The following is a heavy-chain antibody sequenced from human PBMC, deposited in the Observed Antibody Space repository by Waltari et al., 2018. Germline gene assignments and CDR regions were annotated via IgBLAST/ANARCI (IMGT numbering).Heavy chain of an antibody. J-gene: IGHJ4*02. Sequence: QVQLQQWGAGLLKPSETLSLTCAVYGGSFSGYYWSWIRQPPGKGLEWIGEINHSGSTNYNPSLKSRVTISVDTSKNRFSLKLSSVTAADTAVYYCARRKNLAGSGYYRIYYFDYWGQGTLVTVSS. CDR3: ARRKNLAGSGYYRIYYFDY. D-gene: IGHD3-22*01. CDR2: INHSGST. V-gene: IGHV4-34*01. CDR1: GGSFSGYY.